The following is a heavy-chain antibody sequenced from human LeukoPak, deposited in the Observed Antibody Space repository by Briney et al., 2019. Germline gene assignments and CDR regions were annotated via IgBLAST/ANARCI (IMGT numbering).Heavy chain of an antibody. CDR1: GFTFDDYG. CDR3: ARPIPRIAAAGTQGWFDP. CDR2: IYQSGTT. J-gene: IGHJ5*02. Sequence: KTGGSLRLSCATSGFTFDDYGMHWVRQPPGKGLEWIGTIYQSGTTYYNPSLKSRATISVDTSKNQFSLKLSSVTAADTAVYYCARPIPRIAAAGTQGWFDPWGQGTLVTVSS. V-gene: IGHV4-38-2*01. D-gene: IGHD6-13*01.